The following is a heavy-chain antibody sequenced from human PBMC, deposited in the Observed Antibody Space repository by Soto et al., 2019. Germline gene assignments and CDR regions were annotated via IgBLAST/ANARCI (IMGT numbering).Heavy chain of an antibody. V-gene: IGHV4-4*02. D-gene: IGHD2-8*01. J-gene: IGHJ4*02. CDR3: ARIGMVYAPELQFDY. Sequence: SETLSLTCSVSGGSISADNWWTWVRQFPGKGLEWIGDIFPRGAANYNPSLKSRVTISVDTSKNQFSLKLSSVTAADTAVYYCARIGMVYAPELQFDYWGQGTLVTVSS. CDR1: GGSISADNW. CDR2: IFPRGAA.